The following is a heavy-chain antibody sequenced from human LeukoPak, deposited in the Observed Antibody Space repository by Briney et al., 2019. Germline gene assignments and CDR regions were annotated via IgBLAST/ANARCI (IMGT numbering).Heavy chain of an antibody. Sequence: PGGSLRLSCAASGFTFTNYGIHWVRKAPGKGLEWVAFIGYSERDKHYADSAKGRFTISRENSKNTLYLQMHSLRGEDTGVYYCAKDQGYSQDYWGQGTLVTVSS. V-gene: IGHV3-30*02. CDR1: GFTFTNYG. J-gene: IGHJ4*02. CDR3: AKDQGYSQDY. CDR2: IGYSERDK. D-gene: IGHD5-18*01.